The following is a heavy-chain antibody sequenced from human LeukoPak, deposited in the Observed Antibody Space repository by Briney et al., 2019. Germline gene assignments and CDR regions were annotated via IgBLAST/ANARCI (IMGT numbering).Heavy chain of an antibody. CDR3: AKKSGRMEYYGMDV. CDR1: GFSFSNYA. V-gene: IGHV3-30*04. J-gene: IGHJ6*02. CDR2: ISYDGSNK. Sequence: GGSLRLSCAASGFSFSNYAVHWVRQAPGKGLEWVAVISYDGSNKYYADSVKGRFTISRDNSKNTLYLQMNSLRAEDTAVYYCAKKSGRMEYYGMDVWGQGTTVTVSS. D-gene: IGHD2-8*01.